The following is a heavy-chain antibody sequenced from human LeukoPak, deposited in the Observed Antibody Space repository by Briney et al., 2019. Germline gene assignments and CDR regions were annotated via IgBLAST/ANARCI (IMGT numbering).Heavy chain of an antibody. V-gene: IGHV3-23*01. CDR2: ISGSGGST. CDR3: AKARGRDGYKDELDY. Sequence: GGSLRLSCAASEFTFSSCAMSWVRQAPGEGLEWVSVISGSGGSTYYADSVKGRFTISRDNSRNTLYLQMNSLRAEDTAVYYCAKARGRDGYKDELDYWGQGTLVTVSS. J-gene: IGHJ4*02. CDR1: EFTFSSCA. D-gene: IGHD5-24*01.